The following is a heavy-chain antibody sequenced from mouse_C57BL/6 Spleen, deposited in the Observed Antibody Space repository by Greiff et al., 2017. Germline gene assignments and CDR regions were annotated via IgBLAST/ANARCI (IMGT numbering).Heavy chain of an antibody. CDR1: GYAFSSSW. D-gene: IGHD1-1*01. CDR2: IYPGDGDT. V-gene: IGHV1-82*01. Sequence: QVQLKQSGPELVKPGASVQISCKASGYAFSSSWMNWVKQRPGKGLEWIGRIYPGDGDTNYNGKFKGKATLTAAKSSSTAYMQLSSLTSEDSAVYFCASPPTLVADDYAMDYWGQGTSVTVSS. J-gene: IGHJ4*01. CDR3: ASPPTLVADDYAMDY.